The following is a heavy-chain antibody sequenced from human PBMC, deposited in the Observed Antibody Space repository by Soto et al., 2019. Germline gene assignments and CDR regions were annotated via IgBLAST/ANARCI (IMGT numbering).Heavy chain of an antibody. CDR3: VRFKTGSSSYFDY. CDR1: GYSFTSYW. V-gene: IGHV5-10-1*01. J-gene: IGHJ4*02. D-gene: IGHD6-13*01. Sequence: PGESLKISCKGSGYSFTSYWISWVRQMPGKGLEWMGRIDPSDSYTNYSPSFQGHVTISADKSISTAYLQWSSLKASDTAMYYCVRFKTGSSSYFDYWGQGTLVTVYS. CDR2: IDPSDSYT.